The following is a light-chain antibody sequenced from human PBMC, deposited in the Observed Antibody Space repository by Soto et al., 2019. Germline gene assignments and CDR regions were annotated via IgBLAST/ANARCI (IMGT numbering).Light chain of an antibody. CDR1: QSVRSRY. J-gene: IGKJ4*01. V-gene: IGKV3-20*01. CDR3: QQYGGSVPT. Sequence: EIVLTQSPGTLSLSPGERATLSCRASQSVRSRYLAWYQQKPGQAPRLLIYDASSRATGIPDRFSGSGSGTDFTLTISRLEPEDFAVYYCQQYGGSVPTFGGGTKVEIK. CDR2: DAS.